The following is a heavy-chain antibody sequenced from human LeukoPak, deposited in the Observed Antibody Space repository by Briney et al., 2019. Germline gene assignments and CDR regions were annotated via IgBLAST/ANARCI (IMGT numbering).Heavy chain of an antibody. Sequence: GGSLRLSCAASGFTFSTYSMNWVRQAPGKGLEWVSSISGSSTYIYCADSVKGRFTISRDNAKNSLYLQMNSLRAEDTAVYYCASEETTNGGWTPNYWGQGTLVTVSS. CDR2: ISGSSTYI. J-gene: IGHJ4*02. V-gene: IGHV3-21*01. CDR1: GFTFSTYS. CDR3: ASEETTNGGWTPNY. D-gene: IGHD6-19*01.